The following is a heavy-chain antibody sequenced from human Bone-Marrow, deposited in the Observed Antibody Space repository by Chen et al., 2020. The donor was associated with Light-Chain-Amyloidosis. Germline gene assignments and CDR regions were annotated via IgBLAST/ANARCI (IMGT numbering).Heavy chain of an antibody. Sequence: EVQLEQSGPEVKKPGESLKISCKGSGYTFPNYWIGWVRQMPGKGLEWMGVIYPDDCDARYSPSFAGQVTISADESITTAYLQWRGLKASDTAMYYCARRRDGYNFDYWGQGTLVTVSS. CDR3: ARRRDGYNFDY. V-gene: IGHV5-51*01. CDR2: IYPDDCDA. D-gene: IGHD5-12*01. CDR1: GYTFPNYW. J-gene: IGHJ4*02.